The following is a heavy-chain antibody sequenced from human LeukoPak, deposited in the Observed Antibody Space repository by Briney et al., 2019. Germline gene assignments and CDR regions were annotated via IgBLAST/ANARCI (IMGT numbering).Heavy chain of an antibody. CDR3: ARPQTGYCGGDCSLYFQH. CDR2: IYPGDSDT. J-gene: IGHJ1*01. Sequence: HGESLKISCKGSGYSFTSYWIGWVRQMPGKGLEWMGIIYPGDSDTRYSPSFQGQVTISADKSISTAYLQWSSLKASDTAMYYCARPQTGYCGGDCSLYFQHWGQGTLVTVSS. D-gene: IGHD2-21*02. CDR1: GYSFTSYW. V-gene: IGHV5-51*01.